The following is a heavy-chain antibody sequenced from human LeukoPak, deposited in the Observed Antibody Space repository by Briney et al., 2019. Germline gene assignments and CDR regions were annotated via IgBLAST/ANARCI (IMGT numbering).Heavy chain of an antibody. CDR1: GGSISSSSYY. V-gene: IGHV4-39*07. CDR3: ARVFSGSLLSLYNWFDP. Sequence: SETLSLTCTVSGGSISSSSYYWGWIRQPPGKGLEWIGSIYYSGSTYYNPSLKSRVTISVDTSKNQFSLKLSSVTAADTAVYYCARVFSGSLLSLYNWFDPWGQGTLVTVSS. J-gene: IGHJ5*02. D-gene: IGHD3-10*01. CDR2: IYYSGST.